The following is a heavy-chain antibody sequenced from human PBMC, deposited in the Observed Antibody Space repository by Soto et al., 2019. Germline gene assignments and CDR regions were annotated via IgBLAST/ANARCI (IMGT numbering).Heavy chain of an antibody. CDR2: ISGSGGST. D-gene: IGHD2-2*01. V-gene: IGHV3-23*01. J-gene: IGHJ6*02. CDR3: ARAGYQLPYAPYYYYGMDV. Sequence: EVQLLESGGGLVQPGGSLRLSCAASGFTFSSYAMSWVRQAPGKGLEWVSAISGSGGSTYYADSVKGRFTISRDNSKNTLYLQMNSLRAEDTAVYYCARAGYQLPYAPYYYYGMDVWGQGTTVTVSS. CDR1: GFTFSSYA.